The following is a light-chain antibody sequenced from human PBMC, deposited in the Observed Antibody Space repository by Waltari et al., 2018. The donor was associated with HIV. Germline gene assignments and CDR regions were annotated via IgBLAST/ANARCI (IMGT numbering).Light chain of an antibody. Sequence: DIQMTQFPSSLFAFVGDRVTITCRASQTISSYFNWYKQKPGKAPMLLIYGASTLHSGVPSRFSGSGSVTDFTLTISSLQPEDFATYYCRQGYRTPRTFGQGTKLEIK. V-gene: IGKV1-39*01. CDR2: GAS. CDR3: RQGYRTPRT. CDR1: QTISSY. J-gene: IGKJ2*01.